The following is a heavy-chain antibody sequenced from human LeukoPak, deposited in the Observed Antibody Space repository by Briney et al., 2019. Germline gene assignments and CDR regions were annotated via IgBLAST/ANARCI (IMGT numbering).Heavy chain of an antibody. Sequence: PSETLSLTCTVSGGSISSYYWSWIRQPAGKGLEWIGRIYTSGSTNYNPSLKSRVTMSVDTSKNQFSLKLSSVTAADTAVYYCAREVVDCSSTSCYEGDYMDVWGKGTTVTVSS. CDR2: IYTSGST. D-gene: IGHD2-2*01. CDR3: AREVVDCSSTSCYEGDYMDV. V-gene: IGHV4-4*07. CDR1: GGSISSYY. J-gene: IGHJ6*03.